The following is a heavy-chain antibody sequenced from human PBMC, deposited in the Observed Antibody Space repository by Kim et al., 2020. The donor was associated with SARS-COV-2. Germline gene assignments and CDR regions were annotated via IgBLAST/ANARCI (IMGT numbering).Heavy chain of an antibody. J-gene: IGHJ3*02. CDR1: GDSVSSNSVG. V-gene: IGHV6-1*01. CDR2: TYYRSKWST. CDR3: ARSFRNAFDI. Sequence: SQTLSLTCAISGDSVSSNSVGWHWIRQSPSRGLEWLGRTYYRSKWSTDYAVSVKSRIIINPDTTKNQFSLQLNSLTPEDTAVYYCARSFRNAFDIWGQGTMVTVSS.